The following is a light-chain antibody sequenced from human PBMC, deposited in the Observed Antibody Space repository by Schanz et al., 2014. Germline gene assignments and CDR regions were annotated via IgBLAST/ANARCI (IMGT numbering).Light chain of an antibody. Sequence: QSALTQPRSVSGSPGQSVTISCTGTSSDVGGYNYVSWYQQHPGKAPKLMIYEGTKRPSGVSNRFSASKSGNTASLTISGLQAEDEADYYCCSYVSSSAVLFGGGTKLTVL. J-gene: IGLJ2*01. CDR3: CSYVSSSAVL. CDR1: SSDVGGYNY. V-gene: IGLV2-11*01. CDR2: EGT.